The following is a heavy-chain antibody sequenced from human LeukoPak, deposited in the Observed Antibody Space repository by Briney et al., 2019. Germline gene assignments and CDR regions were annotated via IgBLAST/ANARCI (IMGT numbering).Heavy chain of an antibody. CDR2: ISSSSSYI. J-gene: IGHJ4*02. D-gene: IGHD1-26*01. V-gene: IGHV3-21*01. Sequence: GGSLRLSCAASGFTFSSHSMNWVRQAPGKGLEWVSSISSSSSYIYYADSVKGRFTISRDNAKNSLYLQMNSLRAEDTAVYYCARGVVHSGSYSNFDYWGQGTLVTVSS. CDR1: GFTFSSHS. CDR3: ARGVVHSGSYSNFDY.